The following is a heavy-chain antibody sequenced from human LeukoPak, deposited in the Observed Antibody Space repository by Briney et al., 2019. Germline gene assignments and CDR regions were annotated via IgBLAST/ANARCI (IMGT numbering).Heavy chain of an antibody. V-gene: IGHV3-11*04. CDR3: ARDYDNSGFDY. Sequence: GGSLRLSCAASGFTFSDYYGSWIRQAPGKGLEWVSYISSSGRTIYYADSVKGRFTISRDNAKNSLYLQMNSLTAEDTAVYYCARDYDNSGFDYWGQGTLVTVSS. CDR2: ISSSGRTI. D-gene: IGHD3-22*01. CDR1: GFTFSDYY. J-gene: IGHJ4*02.